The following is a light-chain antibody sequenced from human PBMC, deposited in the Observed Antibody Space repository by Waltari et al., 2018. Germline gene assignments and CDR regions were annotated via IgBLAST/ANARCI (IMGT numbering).Light chain of an antibody. CDR3: LVWHSTIDHQGV. CDR1: NIGRNR. V-gene: IGLV3-21*04. Sequence: SYVVTQSPSVSVAPGETARITCGGENIGRNRVHWYQQRPGQAPVLVISYDSGRPSGIPERFSGSNSGNTAALTIRWVEAEDEADYYCLVWHSTIDHQGVFGGGTKLTVL. J-gene: IGLJ2*01. CDR2: YDS.